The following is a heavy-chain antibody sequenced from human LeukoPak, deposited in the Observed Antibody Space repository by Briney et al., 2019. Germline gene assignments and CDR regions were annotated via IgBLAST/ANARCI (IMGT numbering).Heavy chain of an antibody. CDR1: GFTFSSYS. CDR2: ISSSSSYI. Sequence: GGSLRLSCAASGFTFSSYSMNWVRQAPGKGLEWVSSISSSSSYIYYADSVKGRFTISRDNAKNSPYLQMNSLRAEDTAVYYCATGRYYYASSGWIWGQGTMVTVSS. V-gene: IGHV3-21*01. CDR3: ATGRYYYASSGWI. D-gene: IGHD3-22*01. J-gene: IGHJ3*02.